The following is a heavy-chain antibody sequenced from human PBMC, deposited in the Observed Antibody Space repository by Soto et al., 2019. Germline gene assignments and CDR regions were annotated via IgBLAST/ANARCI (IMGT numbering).Heavy chain of an antibody. CDR3: AIGQSTATAGKRPMRHPFSTDV. CDR2: IDNSVGT. J-gene: IGHJ6*02. V-gene: IGHV4-4*08. D-gene: IGHD3-22*01. Sequence: SETLSLKFTISGGGTSSAYWSWVRQWPGKAVEWIGYIDNSVGTNYHPSIKSRVAISLDTSKKQFSLRLTSVTAADTAVYYCAIGQSTATAGKRPMRHPFSTDVWGQGSAVTV. CDR1: GGGTSSAY.